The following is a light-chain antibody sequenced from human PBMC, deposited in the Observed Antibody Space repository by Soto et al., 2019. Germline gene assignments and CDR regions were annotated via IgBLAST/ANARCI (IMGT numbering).Light chain of an antibody. CDR1: QSVPSNF. CDR2: DVS. V-gene: IGKV3-20*01. J-gene: IGKJ1*01. CDR3: QQYDSLWT. Sequence: EIVLTQSPGTLSLSPGERATLYCRASQSVPSNFLAWYQQRPGQAPTLLIYDVSRRAAGIPDRFSGSGSGTDFTLTISRLEPEGFAVQYCQQYDSLWTFGQGTKVEIK.